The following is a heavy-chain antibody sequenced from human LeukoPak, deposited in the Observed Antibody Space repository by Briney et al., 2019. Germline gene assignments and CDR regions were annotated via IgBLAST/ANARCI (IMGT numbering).Heavy chain of an antibody. CDR3: ARDRGLLWFGELSFDFDY. J-gene: IGHJ4*02. Sequence: GGSLRLSCAASGFTFSSYAMHWVRQAPGKGLEYVSAISSNGGSTYYANSVKGRFTISRDNFKNTLYLQMGSLRAEDMAVYYCARDRGLLWFGELSFDFDYWGQGTLVTVSS. CDR1: GFTFSSYA. D-gene: IGHD3-10*01. CDR2: ISSNGGST. V-gene: IGHV3-64*01.